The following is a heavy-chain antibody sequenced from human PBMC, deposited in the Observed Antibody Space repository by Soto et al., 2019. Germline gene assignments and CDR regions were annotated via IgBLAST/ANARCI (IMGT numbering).Heavy chain of an antibody. V-gene: IGHV4-4*07. CDR2: AHTSGDR. Sequence: QVQLQESGPRLVKPSETLSLTCSVSDDSISSSYWSFIRQFAGRGLEWIGRAHTSGDRKYNPSLKRRVALYVDAPNNQVSLKLTSVTAADTAVYFCAREREESYYYYSGETYYVGAFDVWGPGTMVSVSS. J-gene: IGHJ3*01. D-gene: IGHD3-22*01. CDR3: AREREESYYYYSGETYYVGAFDV. CDR1: DDSISSSY.